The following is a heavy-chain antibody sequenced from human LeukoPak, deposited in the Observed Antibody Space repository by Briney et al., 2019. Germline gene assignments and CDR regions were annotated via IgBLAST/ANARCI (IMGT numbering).Heavy chain of an antibody. V-gene: IGHV4-39*07. CDR3: ARAHFSSSNWFDP. J-gene: IGHJ5*02. Sequence: PSETLSLTCTVSGGSISSSSYYWGWIHQPPGKGLEWIGSIYYSGSTYYNPSLKSRVTISVDTSKNQFSLKLSSVTAADTAVYYCARAHFSSSNWFDPWGQGTLVTVSS. D-gene: IGHD6-6*01. CDR1: GGSISSSSYY. CDR2: IYYSGST.